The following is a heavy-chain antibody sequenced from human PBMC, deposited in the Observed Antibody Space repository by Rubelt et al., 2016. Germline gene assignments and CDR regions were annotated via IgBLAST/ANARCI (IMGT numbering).Heavy chain of an antibody. CDR2: ISGRGDIT. Sequence: GKGLQWVSVISGRGDITNYADSVKGRFTISRDNSKNTLYLQMISLRVDDTAAYYCARVDSGSGRGYFDLWGRGTLVTVSS. J-gene: IGHJ2*01. CDR3: ARVDSGSGRGYFDL. V-gene: IGHV3-23*01. D-gene: IGHD5-12*01.